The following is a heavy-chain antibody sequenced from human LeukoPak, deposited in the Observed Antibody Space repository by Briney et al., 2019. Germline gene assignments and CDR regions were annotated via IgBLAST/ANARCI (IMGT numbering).Heavy chain of an antibody. CDR1: GGSISSGGYY. J-gene: IGHJ4*02. V-gene: IGHV4-31*03. CDR2: IYCSGST. CDR3: ASQTLELPAAGTIFDY. D-gene: IGHD6-13*01. Sequence: SETLSLTCTVSGGSISSGGYYWSWIRQHPGKGLEWIGYIYCSGSTYYNPSLKSRVTISVDTSKNQFSLKLSSVTAADTAVYYCASQTLELPAAGTIFDYSGQGTLVTVSS.